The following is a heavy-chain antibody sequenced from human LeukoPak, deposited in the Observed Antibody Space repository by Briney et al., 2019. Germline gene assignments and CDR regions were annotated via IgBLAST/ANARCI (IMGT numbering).Heavy chain of an antibody. Sequence: ASVKVSCKASEYTFTDYYIHWMRQAPGQGLEWMGWINCRSGATSYAQKFRGRVTMTKDRPIRTAYMELSRLKSDDTAVYYCARQSLDYYETLDAFDIWGQGTVVTVSS. CDR3: ARQSLDYYETLDAFDI. D-gene: IGHD3-22*01. J-gene: IGHJ3*02. CDR2: INCRSGAT. CDR1: EYTFTDYY. V-gene: IGHV1-2*02.